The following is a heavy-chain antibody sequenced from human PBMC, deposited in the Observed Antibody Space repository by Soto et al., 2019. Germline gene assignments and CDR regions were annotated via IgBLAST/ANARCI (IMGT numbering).Heavy chain of an antibody. V-gene: IGHV3-13*01. CDR1: GFTFSNYD. CDR2: IGAAGDT. CDR3: ASGGWGSSWYEGGSRIDY. J-gene: IGHJ4*02. D-gene: IGHD6-13*01. Sequence: EVQLVESGGGLVQPGGSLRLSCAASGFTFSNYDMHWVRQVTGKGLEWVSAIGAAGDTYYPDSVKGRFTISRENAKNDWYLQMNSLRAEDTAVYYCASGGWGSSWYEGGSRIDYWGQGALVTVSS.